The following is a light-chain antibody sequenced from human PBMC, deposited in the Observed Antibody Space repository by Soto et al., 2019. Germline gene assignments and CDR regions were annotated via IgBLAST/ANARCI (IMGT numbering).Light chain of an antibody. CDR3: QQYTSYSWT. CDR1: QSVGMW. Sequence: DIQMTQSPSTLPAFVGDRVTIACRASQSVGMWLAWYQQKPGKAPRLLIYDASNLESGVPSRFSGSGSGTDFTLTISSLQPDDFATYYCQQYTSYSWTFGQGTKVDIK. V-gene: IGKV1-5*01. J-gene: IGKJ1*01. CDR2: DAS.